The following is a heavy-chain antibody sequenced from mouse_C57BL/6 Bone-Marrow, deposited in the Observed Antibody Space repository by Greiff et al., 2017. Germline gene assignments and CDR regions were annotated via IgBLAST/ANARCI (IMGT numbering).Heavy chain of an antibody. CDR3: ARSGYSCVYYAMDY. Sequence: VQLQQSGPELVKPGASVKISCKASGYSFTDYNMHWVKQSNGKSLEWIGVINPTYGTTSYNQKFKGKATLTVDQSSSTAYMQLNSLTSEDSAVYYCARSGYSCVYYAMDYWGQGTSVTVSS. CDR2: INPTYGTT. D-gene: IGHD1-1*01. J-gene: IGHJ4*01. V-gene: IGHV1-39*01. CDR1: GYSFTDYN.